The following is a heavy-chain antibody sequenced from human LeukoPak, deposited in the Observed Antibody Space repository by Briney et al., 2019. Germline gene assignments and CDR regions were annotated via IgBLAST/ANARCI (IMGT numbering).Heavy chain of an antibody. D-gene: IGHD2-15*01. V-gene: IGHV1-8*01. CDR1: GYTFTSYD. Sequence: ASVKVSCKASGYTFTSYDINWVRQATGQGLEWMGWMNPNSGNTGYAQKFQGRVTMTRNTSISTAYMELSSLRSEDTAVYYCARLYRYCSGGSCYSYYYYYGMDVWGQGTTVTVSS. CDR3: ARLYRYCSGGSCYSYYYYYGMDV. CDR2: MNPNSGNT. J-gene: IGHJ6*02.